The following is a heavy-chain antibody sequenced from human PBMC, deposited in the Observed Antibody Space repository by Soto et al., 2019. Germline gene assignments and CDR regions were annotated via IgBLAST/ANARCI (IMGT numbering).Heavy chain of an antibody. V-gene: IGHV1-69*01. J-gene: IGHJ6*02. CDR3: ASDCPCITGTTHYYYGMDV. D-gene: IGHD1-7*01. Sequence: QVQLVQSGAEVKKPGSSVKVSCKASGGTFSSYAISWVRQAPGQGLEWMGGIIPIFGTANYAQKFQGRVTITADESTSTAYMELRSLRSEDTAVYYCASDCPCITGTTHYYYGMDVWGQGTTVTVSS. CDR2: IIPIFGTA. CDR1: GGTFSSYA.